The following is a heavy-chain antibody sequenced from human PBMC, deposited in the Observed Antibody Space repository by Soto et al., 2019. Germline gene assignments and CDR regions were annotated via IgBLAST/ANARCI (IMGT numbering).Heavy chain of an antibody. D-gene: IGHD6-13*01. CDR1: GFTFSDYY. CDR2: ISSSSSYT. CDR3: ARDEGYSSSWYAD. V-gene: IGHV3-11*05. J-gene: IGHJ4*02. Sequence: QVQLVESGGGLVKPGGSLRLSCAASGFTFSDYYMSWIRQAPGKGLEWVSYISSSSSYTNYADSVKGRFTISRDNAKTSLYLQMNSLRAEDTAVYYCARDEGYSSSWYADWGQGTLVTVSS.